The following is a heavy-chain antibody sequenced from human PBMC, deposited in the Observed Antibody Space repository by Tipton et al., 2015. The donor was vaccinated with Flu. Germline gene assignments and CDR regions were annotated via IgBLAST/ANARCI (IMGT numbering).Heavy chain of an antibody. J-gene: IGHJ4*02. CDR3: ASPSAGKWVGYFDY. V-gene: IGHV3-9*01. CDR2: ISWNSGSI. CDR1: GFTFDDYA. D-gene: IGHD3-10*01. Sequence: SLRLSCAASGFTFDDYAMHWVRQAPGKGLEWVSGISWNSGSIGYADSVKGRFTISRDNAKNSLYLQMNSLRAEDTAVYYCASPSAGKWVGYFDYWGQGTLVTVSS.